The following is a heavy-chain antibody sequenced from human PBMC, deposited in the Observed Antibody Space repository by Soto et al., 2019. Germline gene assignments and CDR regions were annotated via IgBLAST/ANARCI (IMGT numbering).Heavy chain of an antibody. J-gene: IGHJ6*02. CDR2: ISPYNGTT. D-gene: IGHD1-1*01. CDR3: ARDGERDTGLNFYYYLHGMDA. CDR1: GYTFTTYG. Sequence: GASVKVSCKASGYTFTTYGISWVRQAPGQGLEWMGWISPYNGTTTYAEKFQGEMTMTTDTATSTAYMDLRSLRSDDTAVYYCARDGERDTGLNFYYYLHGMDAWGQGTRFTVSS. V-gene: IGHV1-18*04.